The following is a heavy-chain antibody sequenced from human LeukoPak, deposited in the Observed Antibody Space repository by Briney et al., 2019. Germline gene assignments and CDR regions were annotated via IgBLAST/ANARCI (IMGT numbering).Heavy chain of an antibody. D-gene: IGHD3-22*01. Sequence: ASVKVSCKASGGTFSSYAISWVRQAPGQGLEWMGRIIPIFGTANYAQKFQGRVTITTDESTSTAYMELSSLRSEDTPVYYCARDSYYDSSGLSDYWGQGTLVTVSS. J-gene: IGHJ4*02. CDR1: GGTFSSYA. V-gene: IGHV1-69*05. CDR3: ARDSYYDSSGLSDY. CDR2: IIPIFGTA.